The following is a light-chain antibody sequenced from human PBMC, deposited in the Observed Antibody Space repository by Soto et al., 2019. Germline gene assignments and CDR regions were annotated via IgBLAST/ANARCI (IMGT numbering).Light chain of an antibody. CDR2: QAS. Sequence: DIQMTQSPSTLSASVGDRVTITCRASQSISSWLAWYQQKPGKAPKLLIYQASSLETGVPSRFGGSASGTDFTLTISSLQPDDFATYFCQQYKSYPYTFGQETKVEIK. CDR3: QQYKSYPYT. V-gene: IGKV1-5*03. CDR1: QSISSW. J-gene: IGKJ2*01.